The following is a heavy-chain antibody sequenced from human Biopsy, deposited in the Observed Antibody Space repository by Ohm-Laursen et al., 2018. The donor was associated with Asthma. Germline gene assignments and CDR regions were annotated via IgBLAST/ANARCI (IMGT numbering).Heavy chain of an antibody. CDR1: GGYTGSSDHH. Sequence: GTLSLTCRVSGGYTGSSDHHWAWIRQAPGKGLAWVSYISYSGSTDCNPSLKSRLTISMDTSKNQFSLKLSSVTAADTAVYYCARVPTTLRYFDLWGRGTLVTVSS. J-gene: IGHJ2*01. CDR2: ISYSGST. CDR3: ARVPTTLRYFDL. D-gene: IGHD2-15*01. V-gene: IGHV4-61*08.